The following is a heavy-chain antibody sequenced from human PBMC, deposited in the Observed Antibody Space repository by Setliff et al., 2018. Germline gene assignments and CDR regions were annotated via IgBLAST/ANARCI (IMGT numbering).Heavy chain of an antibody. D-gene: IGHD3-3*01. CDR1: GGSISSGSYY. CDR2: MYYSGST. CDR3: RFWSGYYKNDY. Sequence: SETLSLTCSVSGGSISSGSYYWGWIRQSPGKGLEWIGSMYYSGSTYYNPSLKSRLTISVDTSKNQFSLKLSSVTAADTAVYYCRFWSGYYKNDYWGQGTLVTVSS. J-gene: IGHJ4*02. V-gene: IGHV4-39*07.